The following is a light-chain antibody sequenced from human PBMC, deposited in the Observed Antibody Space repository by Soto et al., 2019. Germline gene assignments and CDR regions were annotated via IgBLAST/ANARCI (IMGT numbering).Light chain of an antibody. J-gene: IGKJ1*01. V-gene: IGKV1-5*03. CDR2: KAS. Sequence: DIQMTQSPSTLSASVGDRVTMTCRASQSISTWLAWYQQRPGRAPKLLIYKASTFEGGVPSTFSGSASGTEFTLTISSLQSDDFATYYGQQYNTFPWTFGQGTKVDIK. CDR1: QSISTW. CDR3: QQYNTFPWT.